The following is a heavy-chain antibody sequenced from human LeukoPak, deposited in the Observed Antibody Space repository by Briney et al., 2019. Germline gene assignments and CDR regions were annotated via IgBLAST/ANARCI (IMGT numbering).Heavy chain of an antibody. CDR2: ITDSGRKT. CDR1: GLTFSNYA. Sequence: GGSLRLSCAASGLTFSNYAMNWVRQASGRGLEWVSGITDSGRKTYYADSVKGRFSISRDNSKNTVYLQMSDLRAEDTAVYYCARERPHSSGYHYYGMDVWGQGTTVTVSS. D-gene: IGHD3-22*01. CDR3: ARERPHSSGYHYYGMDV. J-gene: IGHJ6*02. V-gene: IGHV3-23*01.